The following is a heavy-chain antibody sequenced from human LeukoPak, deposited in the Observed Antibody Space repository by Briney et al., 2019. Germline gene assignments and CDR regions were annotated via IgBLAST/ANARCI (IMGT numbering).Heavy chain of an antibody. Sequence: ASVKVSCKASGYTFTGYYMHWVRQAPGQGLEWMGWINPNSGGTNYAQKFQGWVTMTRDTSISTAYMELSRLRSDDTAVYYCATAPCSGGSRDYYYYYGMDVWGQGTTVTVSS. CDR1: GYTFTGYY. V-gene: IGHV1-2*04. J-gene: IGHJ6*02. CDR3: ATAPCSGGSRDYYYYYGMDV. D-gene: IGHD2-15*01. CDR2: INPNSGGT.